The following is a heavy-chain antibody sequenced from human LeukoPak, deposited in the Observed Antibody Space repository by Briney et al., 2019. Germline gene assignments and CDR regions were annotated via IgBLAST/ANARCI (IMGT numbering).Heavy chain of an antibody. CDR1: GGSFSGYY. CDR3: ARGVVVITYYYYYYYMDV. V-gene: IGHV4-34*01. J-gene: IGHJ6*03. D-gene: IGHD3-22*01. CDR2: INHSGST. Sequence: PSETLSLTCAVYGGSFSGYYWSWIRQPPGKGLEWIGEINHSGSTNYNPSLKSRVTISVDTSKNQFSLKLSSVTAADTAVYYCARGVVVITYYYYYYYMDVWGKGTTVTVSS.